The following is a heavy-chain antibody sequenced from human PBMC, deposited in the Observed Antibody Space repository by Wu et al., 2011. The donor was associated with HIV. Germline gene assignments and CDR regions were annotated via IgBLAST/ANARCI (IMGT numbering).Heavy chain of an antibody. CDR2: IIPIFGTT. CDR1: GGTFSSYA. Sequence: QVQLVQSGAEVEKPGSSVKVSCKASGGTFSSYAISWVRQAPGQGLEWMGGIIPIFGTTKYAQKFQGRVTITADKSTDTAYMELSSLRSEDTAVYYCAREGAGGYYGSGSYSVYWGQGTLVTVSS. CDR3: AREGAGGYYGSGSYSVY. D-gene: IGHD3-10*01. V-gene: IGHV1-69*06. J-gene: IGHJ4*02.